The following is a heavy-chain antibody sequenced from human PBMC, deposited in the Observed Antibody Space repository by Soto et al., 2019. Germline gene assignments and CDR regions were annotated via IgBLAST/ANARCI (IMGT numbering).Heavy chain of an antibody. CDR1: GGSISSYY. CDR2: IYYSGST. D-gene: IGHD3-3*01. J-gene: IGHJ6*03. CDR3: AREYYDFWSGSLSYYYMDV. V-gene: IGHV4-59*01. Sequence: SLTCTVSGGSISSYYWSWIRQPPGKGLEWIGYIYYSGSTNYNPSLKSRVTISVDTSKNQFSLKLSSVTAADTAVYYCAREYYDFWSGSLSYYYMDVWGKGTTVTVSS.